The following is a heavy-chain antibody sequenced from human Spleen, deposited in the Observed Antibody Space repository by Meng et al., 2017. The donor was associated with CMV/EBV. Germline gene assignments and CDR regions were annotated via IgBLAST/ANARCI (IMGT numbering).Heavy chain of an antibody. J-gene: IGHJ6*02. CDR3: ASSIFGVVMRTYYYYYGMDV. CDR2: ISGYDGRA. D-gene: IGHD3-3*01. V-gene: IGHV1-18*01. Sequence: ASVKVSCKASGYTFTSYGISWVRQAPGQGLEWMGWISGYDGRANYGQKVQGRLTMTTDTSTSTAYMELRSLRAEDTAVYYCASSIFGVVMRTYYYYYGMDVWGQGTTVTVSS. CDR1: GYTFTSYG.